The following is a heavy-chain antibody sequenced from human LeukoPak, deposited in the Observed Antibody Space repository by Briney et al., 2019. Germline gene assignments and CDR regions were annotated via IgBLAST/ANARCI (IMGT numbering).Heavy chain of an antibody. J-gene: IGHJ4*02. CDR1: GYTFTSYA. CDR3: ARDYYGSGSIYTLLDY. D-gene: IGHD3-10*01. Sequence: ASVKVSCKASGYTFTSYAMHWVRQAPGRRLKWMGWIHPGNGHTRYSQQFQGRVTITRDTSASTAFMELSSLRSEDTAVYYCARDYYGSGSIYTLLDYWGQGTLVTVSS. CDR2: IHPGNGHT. V-gene: IGHV1-3*01.